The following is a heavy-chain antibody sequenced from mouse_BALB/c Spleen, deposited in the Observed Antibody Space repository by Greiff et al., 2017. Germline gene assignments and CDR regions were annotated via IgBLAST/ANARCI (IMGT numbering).Heavy chain of an antibody. Sequence: DVQLQESGGGLVKPGGSLKLSCAASGFTFSDYYMYWVRQTPEKRLEWVATISDGGSYTYYPDSVKGRFTISRDNAKNNLYLQMSSLKSEDTAMYYCARNYDYDGAWFAYWGQGTLVTVSA. CDR2: ISDGGSYT. CDR3: ARNYDYDGAWFAY. J-gene: IGHJ3*01. V-gene: IGHV5-4*02. D-gene: IGHD2-4*01. CDR1: GFTFSDYY.